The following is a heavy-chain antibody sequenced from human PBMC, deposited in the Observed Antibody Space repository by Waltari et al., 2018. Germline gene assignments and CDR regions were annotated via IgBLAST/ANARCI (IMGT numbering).Heavy chain of an antibody. D-gene: IGHD5-18*01. CDR1: GFTFGSYW. J-gene: IGHJ4*02. V-gene: IGHV3-7*01. CDR2: IKQDGSEK. Sequence: EMQLVESGGDLVQPGGSLKLHCAASGFTFGSYWMNWVRQAPGKGLEWVANIKQDGSEKYYVDSVKGRFTISRDNAKNSVYLQMDSLRADDTAVYYCARVFGGYTQASFDFWGQGTLVTVSS. CDR3: ARVFGGYTQASFDF.